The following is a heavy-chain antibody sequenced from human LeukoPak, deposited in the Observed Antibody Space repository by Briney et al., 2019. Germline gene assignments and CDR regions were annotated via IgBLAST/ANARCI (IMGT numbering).Heavy chain of an antibody. CDR1: GFTFSSYS. J-gene: IGHJ4*02. V-gene: IGHV3-21*01. D-gene: IGHD4-23*01. Sequence: GGSLRLSCAASGFTFSSYSMNWVRQAPGKWLEWVSSISSSSAYMYYADSVKGRFTISRDNAKNSLYLQMNSLRAEDTAVYYCARGLQSTMVVTDVDFWGQGTLVTVSS. CDR2: ISSSSAYM. CDR3: ARGLQSTMVVTDVDF.